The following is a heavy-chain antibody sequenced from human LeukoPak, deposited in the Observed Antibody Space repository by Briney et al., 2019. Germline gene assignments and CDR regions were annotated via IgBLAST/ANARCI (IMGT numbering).Heavy chain of an antibody. D-gene: IGHD4-17*01. J-gene: IGHJ4*02. CDR1: GFTFSSYS. CDR2: ISSSSSYI. Sequence: PGGSLRLSCAASGFTFSSYSMKWVRQAPGKGRGWVSSISSSSSYIYYADSVKGRFTISRDNAKNPLYLQMNSLRAEDPAVYYGARDVTTVTSDFDYWGQGTLVTVSS. V-gene: IGHV3-21*01. CDR3: ARDVTTVTSDFDY.